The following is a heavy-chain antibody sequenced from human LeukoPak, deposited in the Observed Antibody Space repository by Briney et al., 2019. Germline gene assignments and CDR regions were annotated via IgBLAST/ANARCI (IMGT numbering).Heavy chain of an antibody. CDR3: TRADVDSSSWYRGGVIDY. Sequence: GSLRLSCTASGFTFGDYAMSWVRQAPGKGLEWVGFIRSKAYGGTTEYAASVKGRFTISRDDSKSIAYLQMSSLKTEDTAVYYCTRADVDSSSWYRGGVIDYWGQGTLVTVSS. D-gene: IGHD6-13*01. CDR2: IRSKAYGGTT. V-gene: IGHV3-49*04. J-gene: IGHJ4*02. CDR1: GFTFGDYA.